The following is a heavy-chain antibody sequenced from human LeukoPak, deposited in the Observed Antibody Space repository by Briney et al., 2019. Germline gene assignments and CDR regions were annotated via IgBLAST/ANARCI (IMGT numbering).Heavy chain of an antibody. CDR1: GFTFSTYG. D-gene: IGHD3-3*01. CDR3: ARDPVLRRAFDI. CDR2: IRYDGSNI. Sequence: PGGSLRLSCAASGFTFSTYGMHWVRQAPGKGLEWVAFIRYDGSNIYYADSVKGRFTISRDNAKNSLYLQMNSLRAEDTALYYCARDPVLRRAFDIWGQGTMVTVSS. V-gene: IGHV3-30*02. J-gene: IGHJ3*02.